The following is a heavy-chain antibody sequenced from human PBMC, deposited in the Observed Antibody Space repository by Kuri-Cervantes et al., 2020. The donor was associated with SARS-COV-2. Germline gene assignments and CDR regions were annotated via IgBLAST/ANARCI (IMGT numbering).Heavy chain of an antibody. V-gene: IGHV4-38-2*02. CDR1: GYSISSGYY. CDR3: ARRYSSSWYIPAFDY. Sequence: SETLSLTCTVSGYSISSGYYWGWIRQPPGKGLEWIGSIYHSGSTYYNPSLKSRVTISVDTSKNQFSLKLSSMTAADTAVYYCARRYSSSWYIPAFDYWGQGTLVTVSS. CDR2: IYHSGST. J-gene: IGHJ4*02. D-gene: IGHD6-13*01.